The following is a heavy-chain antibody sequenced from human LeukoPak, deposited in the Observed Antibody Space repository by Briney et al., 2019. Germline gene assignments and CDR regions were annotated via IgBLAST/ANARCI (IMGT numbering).Heavy chain of an antibody. J-gene: IGHJ4*02. V-gene: IGHV4-59*01. CDR2: IYYSGST. CDR1: GGSISSYY. D-gene: IGHD1-26*01. CDR3: ARGGSYYEPFDY. Sequence: PSETLSLTCTVSGGSISSYYWSWIRQPPGKGLEWIGYIYYSGSTNYNPSLKSRVTISVDTSKNQFSLKLSSVTAADTAVYYCARGGSYYEPFDYWGQGTLVTDSS.